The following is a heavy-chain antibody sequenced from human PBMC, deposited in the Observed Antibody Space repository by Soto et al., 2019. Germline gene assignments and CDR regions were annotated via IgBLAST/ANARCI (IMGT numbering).Heavy chain of an antibody. CDR1: GFTFDDYA. CDR2: ISWNSGSI. Sequence: GGSLRLSCAASGFTFDDYAMHWVRQAPGKGLEWVSGISWNSGSIGYADSVKGRFTISRDNAKNSLYLQMNSLRAEDTALYYCANLPWRRYFDWLSYHMGVLLLYYYYYYMDVWGKGTTVTVSS. J-gene: IGHJ6*03. D-gene: IGHD3-9*01. V-gene: IGHV3-9*01. CDR3: ANLPWRRYFDWLSYHMGVLLLYYYYYYMDV.